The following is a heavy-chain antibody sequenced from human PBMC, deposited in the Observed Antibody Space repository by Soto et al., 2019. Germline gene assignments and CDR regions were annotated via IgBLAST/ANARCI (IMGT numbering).Heavy chain of an antibody. D-gene: IGHD6-13*01. J-gene: IGHJ6*02. Sequence: ASVKVSCKTSGYTFTSYDINWVRQAPGQGLEWVGWMNTNSDDTRSAQKFRGRLTLTRDKSMRAVYMKLSNLRPDDTAVYYCAREWSAAGHFYGMDVWGQGTTVTVSS. CDR2: MNTNSDDT. V-gene: IGHV1-8*01. CDR3: AREWSAAGHFYGMDV. CDR1: GYTFTSYD.